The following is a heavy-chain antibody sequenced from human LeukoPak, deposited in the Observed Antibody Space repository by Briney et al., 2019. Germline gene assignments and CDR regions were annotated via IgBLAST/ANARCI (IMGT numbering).Heavy chain of an antibody. J-gene: IGHJ4*02. Sequence: PGGSLRLSCAASGFILSSYWMHWVRQAPEKGLVWVSRIKSDGFSTSYADSEKGLFTISRDNAKNTLYLQMSSVRAEDTGVYYCARGDYFDYWGQGTLVSVSS. CDR2: IKSDGFST. CDR3: ARGDYFDY. V-gene: IGHV3-74*01. CDR1: GFILSSYW.